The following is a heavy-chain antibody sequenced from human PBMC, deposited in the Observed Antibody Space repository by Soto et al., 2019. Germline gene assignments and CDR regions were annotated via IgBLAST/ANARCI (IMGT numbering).Heavy chain of an antibody. CDR1: GGTFSSHG. Sequence: QVQLVQSGAEVKKPGSSVKVSCKVSGGTFSSHGITWVRQAPGQGLEWMGGIIPMFGTPKYAQRFQGRVSITADKSTTTAYMELSSLRSEDTAVYYCAIGSVVVMGAATGGLIYWGQGALVTVSS. CDR2: IIPMFGTP. J-gene: IGHJ4*02. V-gene: IGHV1-69*06. CDR3: AIGSVVVMGAATGGLIY. D-gene: IGHD2-21*01.